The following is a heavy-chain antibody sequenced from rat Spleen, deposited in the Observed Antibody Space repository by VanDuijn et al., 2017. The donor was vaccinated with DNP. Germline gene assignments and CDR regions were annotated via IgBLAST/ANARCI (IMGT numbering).Heavy chain of an antibody. CDR1: GFTFSDYN. CDR3: ARRVYGGYSDY. V-gene: IGHV5-25*01. J-gene: IGHJ2*01. D-gene: IGHD1-11*01. Sequence: EVQLVASGGGLVQPGRSLKLSCAASGFTFSDYNMAWVRQAPTKGLEWVTTISTSTGNTYYRDSVKGRFTVSRDNAKSTLYLQMDSLRSEDTATYYCARRVYGGYSDYWGQGVMVTVSS. CDR2: ISTSTGNT.